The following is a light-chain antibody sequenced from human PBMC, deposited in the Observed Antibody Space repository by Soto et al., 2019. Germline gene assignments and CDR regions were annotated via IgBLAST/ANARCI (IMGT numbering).Light chain of an antibody. CDR1: TNDVGAYDY. V-gene: IGLV2-14*03. CDR3: TSYTTGDTLA. CDR2: DVS. J-gene: IGLJ2*01. Sequence: QSVLTQPASVSGAPGQSITISCTGTTNDVGAYDYVSWYQHHPGKAPRLMMFDVSARPSGVSNRVSGSTSGNTASLTIAGLHAEDEADYYCTSYTTGDTLAFGGGTKLTVL.